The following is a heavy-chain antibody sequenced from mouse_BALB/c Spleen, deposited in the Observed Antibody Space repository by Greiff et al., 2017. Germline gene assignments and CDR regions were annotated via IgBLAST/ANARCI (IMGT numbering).Heavy chain of an antibody. D-gene: IGHD2-4*01. V-gene: IGHV5-9-3*01. J-gene: IGHJ4*01. Sequence: EVKLVESGGGLVKPGGSLKLSCAASGFTFSSYAMSWVRQTPEKRLEWVATISSGGSYTYYPDSVKGRFTISRDNAKNTLYLQMSSLRSEDTAMYYCARHGDYGGEGDYALDYWGQGTSVTVSS. CDR2: ISSGGSYT. CDR3: ARHGDYGGEGDYALDY. CDR1: GFTFSSYA.